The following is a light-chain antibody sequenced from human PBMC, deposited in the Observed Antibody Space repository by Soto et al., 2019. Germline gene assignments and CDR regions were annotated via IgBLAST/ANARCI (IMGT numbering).Light chain of an antibody. J-gene: IGLJ3*02. V-gene: IGLV1-40*01. Sequence: QSVLTQPPSVSGAPGQRVTISCTGSSSNIGAGYDVHWYQQLPGTAPKLLIYGNSNRPSGVPDRFSGSKSGTSASLAITGLLATDVAVYYSQSYDSSLSGSVFGGGTKVTVL. CDR3: QSYDSSLSGSV. CDR1: SSNIGAGYD. CDR2: GNS.